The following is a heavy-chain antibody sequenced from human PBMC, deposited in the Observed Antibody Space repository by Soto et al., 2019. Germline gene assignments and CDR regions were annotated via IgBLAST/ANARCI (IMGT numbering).Heavy chain of an antibody. Sequence: PGGSLRLSCVASGITFNDYWMTWVRQAPGKGLEWVANIKHGGSEKFYVDSVKGRFTISRDDAKNSLYLQMNNLRAEDTAVYYCATRPPGERYLGVLDWWSQGTLVTVSS. CDR2: IKHGGSEK. J-gene: IGHJ4*02. CDR3: ATRPPGERYLGVLDW. D-gene: IGHD3-3*01. CDR1: GITFNDYW. V-gene: IGHV3-7*02.